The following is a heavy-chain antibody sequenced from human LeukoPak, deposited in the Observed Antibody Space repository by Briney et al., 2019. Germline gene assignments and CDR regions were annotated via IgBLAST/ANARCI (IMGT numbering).Heavy chain of an antibody. CDR2: ISYDGGDK. D-gene: IGHD4-11*01. V-gene: IGHV3-30*03. CDR1: GFSFNNYA. CDR3: ARSGGLVYSNYPYFDY. Sequence: PGGSLRLSCAASGFSFNNYAMYWVRQAPGKGLEWVALISYDGGDKYYAESMKGRITISRDNAKNSLYLQMNSLRAEDTAVYYCARSGGLVYSNYPYFDYWGQGTLVTVSS. J-gene: IGHJ4*02.